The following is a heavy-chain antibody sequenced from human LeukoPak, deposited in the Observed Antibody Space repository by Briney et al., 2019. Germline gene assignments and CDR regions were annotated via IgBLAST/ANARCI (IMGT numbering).Heavy chain of an antibody. D-gene: IGHD1-26*01. V-gene: IGHV3-23*01. CDR2: ISGGGGTT. Sequence: GGSPRLSCVASGFTLGSYSMTWVRQAPGKGLEWVSGISGGGGTTEYADSVKGRFTISRDNSKNTLYLQMSSLGAEDTAVYYCAKDQGSGSYLKYSAFDIWGQGTMVTVSS. CDR3: AKDQGSGSYLKYSAFDI. CDR1: GFTLGSYS. J-gene: IGHJ3*02.